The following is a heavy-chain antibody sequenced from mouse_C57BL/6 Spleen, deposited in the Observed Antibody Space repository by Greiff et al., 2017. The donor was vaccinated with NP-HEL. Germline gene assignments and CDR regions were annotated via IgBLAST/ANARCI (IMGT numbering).Heavy chain of an antibody. D-gene: IGHD2-10*01. J-gene: IGHJ1*03. CDR2: IYPGDGDT. V-gene: IGHV1-80*01. CDR3: ARSLPRGYFDV. CDR1: GYAFSSYW. Sequence: VQLKESGAELVKPGASVKISCKASGYAFSSYWMNWVKQRPGKGLEWIGQIYPGDGDTNYNGKFKGKATLTADKSSSTAYMQLSSLTSEDSAVYFCARSLPRGYFDVWGTGTTVTVSS.